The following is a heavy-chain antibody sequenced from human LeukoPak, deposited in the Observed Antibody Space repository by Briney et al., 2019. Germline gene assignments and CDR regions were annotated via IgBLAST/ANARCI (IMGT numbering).Heavy chain of an antibody. CDR2: FDSEDGET. CDR1: GYTLTELS. CDR3: ATTYSSGWYRLAYFDY. J-gene: IGHJ4*02. Sequence: GGAVKVSCKVSGYTLTELSMHWVRQAPGKGLEWMGGFDSEDGETIYAQKFQGRVTMTEDTSTDTAYMELSSLRSEDTAVYYCATTYSSGWYRLAYFDYWGQGTLVTV. V-gene: IGHV1-24*01. D-gene: IGHD6-19*01.